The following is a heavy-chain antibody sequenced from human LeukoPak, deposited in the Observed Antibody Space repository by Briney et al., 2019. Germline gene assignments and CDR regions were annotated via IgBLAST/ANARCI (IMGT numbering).Heavy chain of an antibody. CDR3: AREQWQFNAFDI. CDR2: ISSGSGYI. CDR1: GFTFSSYT. V-gene: IGHV3-21*01. D-gene: IGHD6-19*01. Sequence: GGSLRLSCAASGFTFSSYTMNWVRQAPGKGLEWVSSISSGSGYIYCADSVKGRFTISRDNAKNSLYLQMNSLRAEDTAVYYCAREQWQFNAFDIWGQGTMVTISS. J-gene: IGHJ3*02.